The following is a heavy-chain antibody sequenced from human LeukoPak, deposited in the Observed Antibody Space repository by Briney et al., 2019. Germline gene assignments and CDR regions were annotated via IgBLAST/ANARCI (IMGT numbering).Heavy chain of an antibody. Sequence: GGSLRLSCAASGFTFSNFAMHWVRQAPGKGLEWVAVISYDGDNEYYADSVKGQFTISRDNSKDRLYLQMNSLRAEDTAVYYCARESPVLRYFDYWGQGTLVTVSS. J-gene: IGHJ4*02. CDR1: GFTFSNFA. V-gene: IGHV3-30-3*01. CDR3: ARESPVLRYFDY. D-gene: IGHD3-9*01. CDR2: ISYDGDNE.